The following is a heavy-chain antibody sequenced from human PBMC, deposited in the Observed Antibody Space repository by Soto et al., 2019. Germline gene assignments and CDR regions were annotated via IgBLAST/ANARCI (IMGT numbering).Heavy chain of an antibody. D-gene: IGHD1-20*01. CDR1: GYTFTSYG. CDR3: AAEGMAYNWNDGVYYYGMDV. CDR2: IVVGSGNT. Sequence: GASVKVSCKASGYTFTSYGISWVRQAPGQGLEWIGWIVVGSGNTNYAQKFQERVTITRDMSTSTAYMELSSLRSEDTAVYYCAAEGMAYNWNDGVYYYGMDVWGQGTTVTVSS. J-gene: IGHJ6*02. V-gene: IGHV1-58*02.